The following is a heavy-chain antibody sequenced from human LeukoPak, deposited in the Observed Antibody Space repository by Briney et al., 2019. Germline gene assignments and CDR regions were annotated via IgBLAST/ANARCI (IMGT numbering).Heavy chain of an antibody. D-gene: IGHD2-15*01. CDR2: ISSSGSTI. CDR3: ARDTVVVVAATAAKNYYYYMDV. J-gene: IGHJ6*03. Sequence: PGGSLRLSCAASGFTFSTYTMNWVRQAPGKGLGWVSYISSSGSTIYYADSVKGRFTISRDNAKNSLYLQMNSLRAEDTAVYYCARDTVVVVAATAAKNYYYYMDVWGKGTTVTVSS. V-gene: IGHV3-48*01. CDR1: GFTFSTYT.